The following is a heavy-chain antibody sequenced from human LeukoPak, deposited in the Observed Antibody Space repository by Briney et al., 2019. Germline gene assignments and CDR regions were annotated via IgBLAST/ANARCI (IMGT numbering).Heavy chain of an antibody. CDR2: ISSSGSTI. Sequence: PGGSLRLSCAASGFTFSSYEMNWVRQAPGKGLEWVSYISSSGSTIYYADSVKGRFTISRDNAKNSLYLQMNSLRAEDTAVYYCARGSNSAAAGTVYDYWGQGTLVTVSS. J-gene: IGHJ4*02. V-gene: IGHV3-48*03. CDR1: GFTFSSYE. D-gene: IGHD6-13*01. CDR3: ARGSNSAAAGTVYDY.